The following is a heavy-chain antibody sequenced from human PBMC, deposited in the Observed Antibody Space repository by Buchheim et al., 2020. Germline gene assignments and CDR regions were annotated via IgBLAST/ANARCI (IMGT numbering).Heavy chain of an antibody. CDR2: IYPNDSDT. CDR3: ARHTAAAGTTHQADY. CDR1: GYSFTYYW. J-gene: IGHJ4*02. V-gene: IGHV5-51*01. D-gene: IGHD6-13*01. Sequence: EVQLVQSGAEVKEPGESLKISCKVSGYSFTYYWIGWVRQMPGKGLEWLGIIYPNDSDTRYSPSFQGQVTISADKSLSTAYLQWSSLKASDTAIYYCARHTAAAGTTHQADYWGQGTL.